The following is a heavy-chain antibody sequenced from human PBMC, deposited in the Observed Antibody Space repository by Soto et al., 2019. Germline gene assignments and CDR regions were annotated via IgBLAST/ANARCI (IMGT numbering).Heavy chain of an antibody. CDR3: ARVSVPGLPLYGDYDYSYMDV. CDR2: IYYSGST. CDR1: GGSISSYY. V-gene: IGHV4-59*01. J-gene: IGHJ6*03. Sequence: SETLSLTCTVSGGSISSYYWSWIRQPPGKGLEWIGYIYYSGSTNYNPSLKSRVTISVDTSKNQFSLKLSSVTAADTAVYYCARVSVPGLPLYGDYDYSYMDVWGKGTTVTVSS. D-gene: IGHD4-17*01.